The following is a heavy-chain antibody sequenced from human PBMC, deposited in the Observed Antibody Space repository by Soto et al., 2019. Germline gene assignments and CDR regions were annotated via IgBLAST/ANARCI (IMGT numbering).Heavy chain of an antibody. CDR2: INHSGSA. CDR3: ARDKITGLFDY. J-gene: IGHJ4*02. V-gene: IGHV4-34*01. CDR1: GGSFGGYY. Sequence: SETLSLTCAVYGGSFGGYYWTWIRQPPGTGLEWIGEINHSGSANYNPFLKSRVTISVDTSKNQFSLKLTSVTAADTAVYYCARDKITGLFDYWGQGTLVT. D-gene: IGHD2-8*02.